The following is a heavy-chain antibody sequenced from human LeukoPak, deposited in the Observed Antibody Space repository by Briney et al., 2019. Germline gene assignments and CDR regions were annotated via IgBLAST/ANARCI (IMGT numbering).Heavy chain of an antibody. CDR1: GFTVSSNY. Sequence: GGSLRLSCAASGFTVSSNYMSWVRQAPGKGLEWVSVIYSGGSTYYADSVKGRFTTSRDNSKNTLYLQMNSLRAEDTAVYYCARNLYSGEAFDIWGQGTMVTVSS. J-gene: IGHJ3*02. CDR2: IYSGGST. CDR3: ARNLYSGEAFDI. V-gene: IGHV3-66*01. D-gene: IGHD1-26*01.